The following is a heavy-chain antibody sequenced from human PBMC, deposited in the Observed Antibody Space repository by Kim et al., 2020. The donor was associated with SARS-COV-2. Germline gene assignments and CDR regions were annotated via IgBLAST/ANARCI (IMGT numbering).Heavy chain of an antibody. Sequence: ASVKVSCKASGYTFTSYAMNWVRQAPGQGLEWMGWINTNTGNPTYAQGFTGRFVFSLDTSVSTAYLQISSLKAEDTAVYYCERGHNVLLWFGELGGMDVWGQGTTVTVSS. V-gene: IGHV7-4-1*02. D-gene: IGHD3-10*01. CDR2: INTNTGNP. CDR1: GYTFTSYA. CDR3: ERGHNVLLWFGELGGMDV. J-gene: IGHJ6*02.